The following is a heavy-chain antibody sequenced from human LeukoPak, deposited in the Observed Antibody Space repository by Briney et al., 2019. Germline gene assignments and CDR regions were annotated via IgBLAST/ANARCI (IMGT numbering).Heavy chain of an antibody. D-gene: IGHD5-24*01. V-gene: IGHV3-15*01. J-gene: IGHJ4*02. CDR2: VKSRTDGGTT. CDR3: ATEFYSNGYNF. CDR1: GFTFSSAW. Sequence: GGSLRLSCPGSGFTFSSAWMTWVRQIPGKGLEWVGHVKSRTDGGTTDYAAPVKGRFTISRDDAKNTVYLQMNSLKTEDSAVYFCATEFYSNGYNFWGQGTLVIVSS.